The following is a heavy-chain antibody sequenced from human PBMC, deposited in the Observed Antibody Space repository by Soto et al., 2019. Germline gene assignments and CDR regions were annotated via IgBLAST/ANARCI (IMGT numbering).Heavy chain of an antibody. CDR3: ARMTISGPDRIIDY. D-gene: IGHD3-9*01. Sequence: SETLSLTCTVSGGSISSYYWSWIRQPPGKGLEWIGYIYYSGSTNYNPSLKSRVTISVDTSKNQFSLKLSSVTAADTAVYYCARMTISGPDRIIDYWGQGTLVTVPS. V-gene: IGHV4-59*12. CDR2: IYYSGST. CDR1: GGSISSYY. J-gene: IGHJ4*02.